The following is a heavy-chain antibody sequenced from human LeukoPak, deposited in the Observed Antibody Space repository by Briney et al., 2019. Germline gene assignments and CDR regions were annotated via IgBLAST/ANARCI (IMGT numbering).Heavy chain of an antibody. J-gene: IGHJ4*02. CDR1: GDCVSIYY. CDR3: ARAGNNWSFDY. CDR2: IYYRGNT. Sequence: SETLSLTCTVSGDCVSIYYWSWIRQPPGKGLEWIGYIYYRGNTNYNPSLKGRVTMAVDTSKSQFSLKVSSVTAADTAVYYCARAGNNWSFDYWGQGALVTVSS. V-gene: IGHV4-59*02. D-gene: IGHD1-1*01.